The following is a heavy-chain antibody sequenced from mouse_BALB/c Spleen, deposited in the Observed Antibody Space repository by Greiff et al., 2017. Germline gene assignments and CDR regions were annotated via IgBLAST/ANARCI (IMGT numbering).Heavy chain of an antibody. CDR2: ISPGSGDI. Sequence: VQLQQSDAELVKPGASVKISCKASGYTFTDHAIHWVKQKPEQGLEWIGYISPGSGDIKYNEKFKGKATLTADKSSSTAYMQLNSLTSEDSAVYFCKSITTVVADYGGQGTTLTVSS. V-gene: IGHV1S53*02. CDR3: KSITTVVADY. J-gene: IGHJ2*01. D-gene: IGHD1-1*01. CDR1: GYTFTDHA.